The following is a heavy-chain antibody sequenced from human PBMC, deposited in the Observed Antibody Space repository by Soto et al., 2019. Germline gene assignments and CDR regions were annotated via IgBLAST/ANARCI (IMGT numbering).Heavy chain of an antibody. J-gene: IGHJ4*02. V-gene: IGHV4-59*01. Sequence: SETMSVTCTVSGGYISSYYWSWIRKPTGKGLEWIGYMYFRGSTNYNPSLKSRVTISVDTSKNQFSLKLSSVTAADTAVYYCARDRSGSYYPSFFDYWGQGILVTVSS. CDR1: GGYISSYY. CDR2: MYFRGST. D-gene: IGHD1-26*01. CDR3: ARDRSGSYYPSFFDY.